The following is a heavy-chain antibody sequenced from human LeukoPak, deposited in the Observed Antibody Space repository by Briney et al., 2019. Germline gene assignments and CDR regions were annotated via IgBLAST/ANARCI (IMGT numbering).Heavy chain of an antibody. CDR2: INPSGGST. J-gene: IGHJ1*01. CDR3: ARGRSIAARPGYFQH. Sequence: ASVKVSCKASGYTFTSYCMHWVRQAPGQGLEWMGIINPSGGSTSYAQKFQGRVTMTRDTSTSTVYMELNSPRSEDTAVYYCARGRSIAARPGYFQHWGQGTLVTVSS. V-gene: IGHV1-46*01. D-gene: IGHD6-6*01. CDR1: GYTFTSYC.